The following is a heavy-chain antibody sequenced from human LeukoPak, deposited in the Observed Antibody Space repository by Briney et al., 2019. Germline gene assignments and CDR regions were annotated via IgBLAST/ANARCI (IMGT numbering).Heavy chain of an antibody. Sequence: GGSLRLSCEASGFTFSSYSMNWVRQAPGKGLEWISYISSGGSTIYYADSVRGRFTISRDNAKQSLNLHMSSLRAGDTAVYYCARGKWELQGAFDIWGQGTMVTVSS. V-gene: IGHV3-48*04. CDR1: GFTFSSYS. CDR3: ARGKWELQGAFDI. J-gene: IGHJ3*02. D-gene: IGHD1-26*01. CDR2: ISSGGSTI.